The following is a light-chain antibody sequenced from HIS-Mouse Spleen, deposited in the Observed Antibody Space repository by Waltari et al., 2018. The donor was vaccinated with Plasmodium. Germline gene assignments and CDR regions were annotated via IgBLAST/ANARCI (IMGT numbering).Light chain of an antibody. CDR2: EGR. CDR1: RSDVGSYNL. Sequence: QSALTQPASVSGSPGQSITISCTGTRSDVGSYNLVSWYPQHPGKAPKLMIYEGRKRPSGVSNRVAGSKSGNTASLTISGLQAEDEADYYCCSYAGSSTYVFGTGTKVTVL. V-gene: IGLV2-23*01. CDR3: CSYAGSSTYV. J-gene: IGLJ1*01.